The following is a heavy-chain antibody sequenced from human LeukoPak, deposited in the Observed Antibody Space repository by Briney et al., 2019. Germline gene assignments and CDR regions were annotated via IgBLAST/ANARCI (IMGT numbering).Heavy chain of an antibody. D-gene: IGHD2-2*02. CDR1: GGSISSGGYY. CDR2: IYYSGST. CDR3: ARARGCSSTSCYTSDAFDI. V-gene: IGHV4-31*03. J-gene: IGHJ3*02. Sequence: PSETLSLTCTVSGGSISSGGYYWSWIRQHPGKGLEWIGYIYYSGSTYYNPSLKSRVTISVDTSKNQFSLKLSSVTAADTAVYYCARARGCSSTSCYTSDAFDIWGQGTMVTASS.